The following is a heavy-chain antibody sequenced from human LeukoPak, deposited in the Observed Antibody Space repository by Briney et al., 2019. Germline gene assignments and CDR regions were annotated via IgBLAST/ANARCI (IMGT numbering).Heavy chain of an antibody. J-gene: IGHJ5*02. Sequence: GASVKVSCKASGFTFTSYGISWVRQAPGQGLEWMGWISANNGNTIYVQKFQGRVTMTTDASTSTAFMELRSLRSDDTAVYYCARDGRPMIPLSWFDPWGQGTLVTVSS. CDR1: GFTFTSYG. D-gene: IGHD3-22*01. CDR2: ISANNGNT. CDR3: ARDGRPMIPLSWFDP. V-gene: IGHV1-18*01.